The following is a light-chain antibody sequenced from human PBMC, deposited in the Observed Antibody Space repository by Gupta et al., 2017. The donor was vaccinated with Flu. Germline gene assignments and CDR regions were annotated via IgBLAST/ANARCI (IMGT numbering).Light chain of an antibody. J-gene: IGLJ3*02. CDR1: STDVGVYNY. Sequence: QSALTPPRPVSGSPGHSDHLPCTGPSTDVGVYNYLSLNQQPPDKAPKLMIFVVSRRPSGVPGRFGCTKSSNTAFLTISGLQAEDDAYYCSCSSASSYTGVSGGGTKLTVL. CDR3: CSSASSYTGV. CDR2: VVS. V-gene: IGLV2-11*01.